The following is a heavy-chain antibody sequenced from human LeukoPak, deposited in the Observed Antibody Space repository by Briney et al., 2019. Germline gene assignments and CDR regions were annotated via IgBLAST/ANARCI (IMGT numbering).Heavy chain of an antibody. D-gene: IGHD5-18*01. CDR1: GFTVSSKY. Sequence: PGGSLRLSCAASGFTVSSKYMSWVRQAPGKGLEWVSVIYSGGSTDYADSVKGRFTISRDNSENTLHLQMNSLRAEDTAVYYCARDVNSYAKLDYWGRGTLVTVSS. CDR2: IYSGGST. V-gene: IGHV3-53*01. CDR3: ARDVNSYAKLDY. J-gene: IGHJ4*02.